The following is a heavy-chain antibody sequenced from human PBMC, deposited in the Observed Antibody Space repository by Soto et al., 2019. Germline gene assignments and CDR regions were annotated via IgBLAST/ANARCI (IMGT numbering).Heavy chain of an antibody. D-gene: IGHD4-17*01. Sequence: PGGSLRLSCAASGFTFSSYGMHWVRQAPGKGLEWVAVISYDGSNKYYAESVKGRFTISRDNSKNTLYLQMNSLRAEDTAVYYCAKIDYGDYCYWGQGTLVTVSS. J-gene: IGHJ4*02. CDR3: AKIDYGDYCY. CDR1: GFTFSSYG. CDR2: ISYDGSNK. V-gene: IGHV3-30*18.